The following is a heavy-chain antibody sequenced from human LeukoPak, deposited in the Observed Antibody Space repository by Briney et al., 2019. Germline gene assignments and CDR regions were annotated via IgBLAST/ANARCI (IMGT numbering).Heavy chain of an antibody. CDR2: IIPIFGTA. J-gene: IGHJ4*02. CDR1: GGTFSSYA. V-gene: IGHV1-69*13. D-gene: IGHD5-18*01. Sequence: SVKVSCKDSGGTFSSYAFSWVRQAPGQGLEWMGGIIPIFGTANYAQKFQGRVTITADESTSTAYMELSSLRSEDTTVYYCARGNMGYSYGEYFDYWGQGTLVTVSS. CDR3: ARGNMGYSYGEYFDY.